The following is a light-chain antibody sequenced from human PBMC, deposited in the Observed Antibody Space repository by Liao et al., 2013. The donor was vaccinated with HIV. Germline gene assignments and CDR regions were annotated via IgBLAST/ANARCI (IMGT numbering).Light chain of an antibody. CDR1: KLGDKF. J-gene: IGLJ2*01. V-gene: IGLV3-1*01. CDR2: QDS. CDR3: QAWDSSTAP. Sequence: SYDLTQPPSVSVSPGQTASITCSGDKLGDKFASWYQQKPGQSPVLVNYQDSKRPSGIPERFSGSNSGNTATLTISGTQAMDEADYYCQAWDSSTAPFGGGTKLTVL.